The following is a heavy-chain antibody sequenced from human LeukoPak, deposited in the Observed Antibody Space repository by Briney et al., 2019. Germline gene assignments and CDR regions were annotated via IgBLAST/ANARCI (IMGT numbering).Heavy chain of an antibody. Sequence: PGGSLRLSCAASGFTFSSYWMSWVRQAPGKGLEWVAIIKPDGSDKYYVDSVEGRFTISRDNARNSLYLQMNSLGAEDTAVYYCARDTVFEVIIGPRMDVWGQGTTVTVSS. CDR1: GFTFSSYW. V-gene: IGHV3-7*01. CDR3: ARDTVFEVIIGPRMDV. CDR2: IKPDGSDK. D-gene: IGHD3-3*01. J-gene: IGHJ6*02.